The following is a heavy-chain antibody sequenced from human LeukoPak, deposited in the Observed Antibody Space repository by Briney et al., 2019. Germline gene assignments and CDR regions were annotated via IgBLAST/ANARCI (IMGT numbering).Heavy chain of an antibody. D-gene: IGHD3-10*01. J-gene: IGHJ6*02. CDR3: ARGLNYYGSGSRVHYYYYGMDV. Sequence: SETLPLTSAVYGGSFSGYYWSWIRHPPGKGLEWIGEFNHSGSTNYNPSLKSRVTISVDTSKNQFSLKLSSVTAADTAVYYCARGLNYYGSGSRVHYYYYGMDVWGQGTTVTVSS. V-gene: IGHV4-34*01. CDR2: FNHSGST. CDR1: GGSFSGYY.